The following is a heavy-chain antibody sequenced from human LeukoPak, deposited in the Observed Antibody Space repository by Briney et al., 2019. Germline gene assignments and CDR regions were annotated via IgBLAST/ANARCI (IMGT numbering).Heavy chain of an antibody. Sequence: GGSLRLSCEASGFTFSTYWMSWVRQAPGKGLEWVANIKVDGSDKNYVDSVRGRFTISRDNAKNSLYLQMNSLRVEDTAVYYCARDGWRAINYWGQGTLVTVS. CDR2: IKVDGSDK. J-gene: IGHJ4*02. D-gene: IGHD5-24*01. V-gene: IGHV3-7*01. CDR3: ARDGWRAINY. CDR1: GFTFSTYW.